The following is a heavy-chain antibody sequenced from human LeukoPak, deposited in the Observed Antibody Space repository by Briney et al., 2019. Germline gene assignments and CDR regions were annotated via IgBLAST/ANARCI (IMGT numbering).Heavy chain of an antibody. Sequence: PSETLSLTCTVSGGSISSYYWSWIRQPAGKGLEWIGRIYTSGSTYYNPSLKSRVTISVDTSKNQFSLKLSSVTAADTAVYYCASKPAEYYYGSGSYYSRDYWGQGTLVTVSS. D-gene: IGHD3-10*01. V-gene: IGHV4-4*07. CDR2: IYTSGST. J-gene: IGHJ4*02. CDR1: GGSISSYY. CDR3: ASKPAEYYYGSGSYYSRDY.